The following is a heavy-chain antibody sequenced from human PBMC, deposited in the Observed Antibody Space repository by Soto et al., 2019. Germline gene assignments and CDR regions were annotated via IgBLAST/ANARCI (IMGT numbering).Heavy chain of an antibody. CDR3: RRSSRYSTDV. D-gene: IGHD6-13*01. CDR1: VHSFNSNSYS. V-gene: IGHV4-39*01. J-gene: IGHJ6*02. Sequence: SETLSLTCTVSVHSFNSNSYSWGWIRQSPGKGEEWIGTIYSTGNTYYNPSLNSQVTISVDTSKNQFSLNVISVTAADTAVYYCRRSSRYSTDVWGQGTTVTAS. CDR2: IYSTGNT.